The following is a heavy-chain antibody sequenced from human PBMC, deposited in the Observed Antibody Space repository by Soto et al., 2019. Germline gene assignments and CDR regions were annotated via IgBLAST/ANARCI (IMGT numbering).Heavy chain of an antibody. CDR2: IYYSGST. J-gene: IGHJ6*03. Sequence: PSETLSLTCTFSGGSISSSSYYWGWIRQPPGKGLEWIGSIYYSGSTYYNPSLKSRVTISVDTSKNHFSLKLSSVTAADTAVYYCARMPAAMEGPNYYYYMDVWGKGTTVTVSS. CDR1: GGSISSSSYY. D-gene: IGHD2-2*01. V-gene: IGHV4-39*01. CDR3: ARMPAAMEGPNYYYYMDV.